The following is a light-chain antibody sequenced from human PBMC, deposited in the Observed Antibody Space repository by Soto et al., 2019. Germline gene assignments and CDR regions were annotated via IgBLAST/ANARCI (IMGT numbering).Light chain of an antibody. CDR1: QSVSTS. Sequence: ILLTQTPATLPLAGGECSSLSWPASQSVSTSLAWYQQKPGQAPRLLIYDASRRATGIPERFSGSGSGTDFTLTINGLEPEDFAVYYCQQFGRSPRFTCGPGTKVDIK. V-gene: IGKV3-20*01. CDR3: QQFGRSPRFT. J-gene: IGKJ3*01. CDR2: DAS.